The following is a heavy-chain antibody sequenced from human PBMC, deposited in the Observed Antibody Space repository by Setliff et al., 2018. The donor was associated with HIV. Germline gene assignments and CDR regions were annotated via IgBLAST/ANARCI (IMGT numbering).Heavy chain of an antibody. Sequence: SETLSLTCTVSSGSVNNYWWTWIRQTPGKRLEWVGFFYYGGSTDYNPALKNRVAITVDTSRNRVSLKMTSVTAADTAAYYCTRGLGDQWLGSGDIDQYRYMDVWGTATTVTVSS. CDR2: FYYGGST. J-gene: IGHJ6*03. V-gene: IGHV4-59*02. D-gene: IGHD6-19*01. CDR1: SGSVNNYW. CDR3: TRGLGDQWLGSGDIDQYRYMDV.